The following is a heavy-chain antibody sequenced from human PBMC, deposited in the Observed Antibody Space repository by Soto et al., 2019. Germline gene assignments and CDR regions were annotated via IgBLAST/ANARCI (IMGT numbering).Heavy chain of an antibody. Sequence: EVQLLESGGGLVQPGGSLRLSCAASGFTFSSYAMSWVRQAPGKGLEWVSAIGGSGGVTYYADSVKGRFTISRDNSKNTLYLQMNSLRAEDTAVYYCAKDLGYTYGQYYWGQGTLVTVSS. CDR3: AKDLGYTYGQYY. CDR2: IGGSGGVT. CDR1: GFTFSSYA. D-gene: IGHD5-18*01. J-gene: IGHJ4*02. V-gene: IGHV3-23*01.